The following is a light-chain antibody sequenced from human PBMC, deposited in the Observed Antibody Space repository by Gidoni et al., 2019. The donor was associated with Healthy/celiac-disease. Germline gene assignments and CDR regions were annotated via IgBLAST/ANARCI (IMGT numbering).Light chain of an antibody. CDR1: QSVSSY. V-gene: IGKV3-11*01. CDR3: QQRSNWPPIT. J-gene: IGKJ5*01. CDR2: DAS. Sequence: TLSFPPGERATLSCRASQSVSSYLAWYQQKPGQAPRLLIYDASNRATGIPARFSGSGSGTDFTLTISSLEPEDFAVYYCQQRSNWPPITFGQGTRLEIK.